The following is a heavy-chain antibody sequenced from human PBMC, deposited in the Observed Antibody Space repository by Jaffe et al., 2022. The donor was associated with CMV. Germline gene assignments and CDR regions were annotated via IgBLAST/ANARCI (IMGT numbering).Heavy chain of an antibody. D-gene: IGHD3-16*02. CDR1: GGTFSSYA. CDR2: IIPIFGTA. V-gene: IGHV1-69*01. J-gene: IGHJ6*02. CDR3: ARGPSRGGSYRLYYYYGMDV. Sequence: QVQLVQSGAEVKKPGSSVKVSCKASGGTFSSYAISWVRQAPGQGLEWMGGIIPIFGTANYAQKFQGRVTITADESTSTAYMELSSLRSEDTAVYYCARGPSRGGSYRLYYYYGMDVWGQGTTVTVSS.